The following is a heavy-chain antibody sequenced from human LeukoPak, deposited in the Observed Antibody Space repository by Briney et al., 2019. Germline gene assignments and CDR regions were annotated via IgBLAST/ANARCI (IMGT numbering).Heavy chain of an antibody. CDR1: GFTFSSYW. V-gene: IGHV3-7*01. Sequence: GGSLRLSCAASGFTFSSYWMSWVRQAPGKGLEWAANIRQDGSEKYYVDSVKGRFTISRDNAKNSLYLQMNSLRAEDTAVYYCARVQSPWYSSGWYRYFDYGGQGTLVTVSS. CDR2: IRQDGSEK. CDR3: ARVQSPWYSSGWYRYFDY. D-gene: IGHD6-19*01. J-gene: IGHJ4*02.